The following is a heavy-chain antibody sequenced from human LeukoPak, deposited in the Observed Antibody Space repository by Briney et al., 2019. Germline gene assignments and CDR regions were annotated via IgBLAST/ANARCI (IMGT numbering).Heavy chain of an antibody. Sequence: SETLSLTCAVYGGSFSGYYWSWIRQPPGKGLEWIGEINHSGSTNYNPSLKSRVTISVDTSKNQFSLKLSSVTAADTAVYYCAREYYYGSGSYPSDYWGQGTLVTVSS. D-gene: IGHD3-10*01. CDR2: INHSGST. CDR3: AREYYYGSGSYPSDY. J-gene: IGHJ4*02. CDR1: GGSFSGYY. V-gene: IGHV4-34*01.